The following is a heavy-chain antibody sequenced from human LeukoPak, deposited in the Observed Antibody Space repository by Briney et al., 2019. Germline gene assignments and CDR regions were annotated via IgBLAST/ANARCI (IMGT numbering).Heavy chain of an antibody. D-gene: IGHD1-26*01. V-gene: IGHV3-30*04. CDR1: GFTFSSYA. J-gene: IGHJ5*02. Sequence: GGSLRLSCAASGFTFSSYAMHWVRQAPGKGMEWVAVISYDGSNKYYADSVKGQFTISRDNSKNTLYLQMNSLRAEDTAVYYCARGNRVGATTSGWFDPWGQGTLVTVSS. CDR2: ISYDGSNK. CDR3: ARGNRVGATTSGWFDP.